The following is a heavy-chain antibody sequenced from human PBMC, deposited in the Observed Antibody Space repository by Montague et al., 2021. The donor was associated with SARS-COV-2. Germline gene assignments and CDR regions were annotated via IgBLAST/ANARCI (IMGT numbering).Heavy chain of an antibody. CDR3: AREYSAPRWFGEYNRYGMDV. CDR1: GFTFSSYD. J-gene: IGHJ6*02. D-gene: IGHD3-10*01. CDR2: IWYDGSNQ. V-gene: IGHV3-33*08. Sequence: PLRLSCAASGFTFSSYDVHWVRQAPGKGLEWVAVIWYDGSNQYYGDSVKGRFTISRDNSKNTLYLQMNSLRAEDTAVYYCAREYSAPRWFGEYNRYGMDVWGQGTTVTVSS.